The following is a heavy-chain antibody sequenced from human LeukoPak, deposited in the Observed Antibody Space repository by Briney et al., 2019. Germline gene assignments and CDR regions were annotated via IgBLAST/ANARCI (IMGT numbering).Heavy chain of an antibody. CDR1: GFTVSSNY. CDR2: IYTSGST. V-gene: IGHV3-53*01. D-gene: IGHD3-10*01. CDR3: ARVTTSGSYKFDY. Sequence: PGGFLRLSCAASGFTVSSNYFSWVRQAPGKGLEWVSLIYTSGSTYYADSVKGRFTISRDNSKNTLYLQMNSLRAEDTAVYYCARVTTSGSYKFDYWGQGTLVTVSS. J-gene: IGHJ4*02.